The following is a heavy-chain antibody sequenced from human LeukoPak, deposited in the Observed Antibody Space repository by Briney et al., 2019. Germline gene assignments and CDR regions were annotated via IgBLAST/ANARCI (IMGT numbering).Heavy chain of an antibody. V-gene: IGHV3-7*01. D-gene: IGHD3-22*01. CDR2: IKQDGSEK. J-gene: IGHJ5*02. CDR3: ARDQSYYYDSSDRWFDP. Sequence: GGSLRLSCAASGFTFSSYWMSWVRQAPGKGLEWVANIKQDGSEKYYVDSVKGRFTISRDNAKNSLYLQMNSLRAEDTAVYYCARDQSYYYDSSDRWFDPWGQGTLVTVSS. CDR1: GFTFSSYW.